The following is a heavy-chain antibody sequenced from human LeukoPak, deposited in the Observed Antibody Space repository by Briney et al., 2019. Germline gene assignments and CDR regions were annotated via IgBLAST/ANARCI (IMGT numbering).Heavy chain of an antibody. V-gene: IGHV3-23*01. CDR1: GFTFSSYA. CDR3: AKDLGVLLWFGELLPFDY. Sequence: GGSLRLSCAASGFTFSSYAMSWVRQAPGKGLEWVSAISGSGGSTYYADSVKGRFTISRDNSKNTLYLQMNSLRAEDTAVYYCAKDLGVLLWFGELLPFDYWGQGTLVTVSS. D-gene: IGHD3-10*01. CDR2: ISGSGGST. J-gene: IGHJ4*02.